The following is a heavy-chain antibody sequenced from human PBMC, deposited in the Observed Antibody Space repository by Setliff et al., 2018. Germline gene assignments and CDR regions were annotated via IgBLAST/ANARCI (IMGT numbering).Heavy chain of an antibody. CDR2: ISAYNGNT. V-gene: IGHV1-18*01. D-gene: IGHD6-19*01. CDR3: ARGGWYFSFDY. Sequence: WASVKVSCKASGYTFASYGISWVRQAPGQGLEWMGWISAYNGNTDYAQKLQGRVTMTTDTSTSTAYMELRSLRSDDTAIYYCARGGWYFSFDYWGQGTLVTVSS. CDR1: GYTFASYG. J-gene: IGHJ4*02.